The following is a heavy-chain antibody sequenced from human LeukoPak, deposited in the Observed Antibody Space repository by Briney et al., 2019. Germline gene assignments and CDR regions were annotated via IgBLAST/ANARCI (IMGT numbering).Heavy chain of an antibody. CDR3: ARGNWNYAALDY. V-gene: IGHV1-3*02. CDR2: SNAGNGNT. CDR1: GYTFTSYA. J-gene: IGHJ4*02. D-gene: IGHD1-7*01. Sequence: GASVTVSCKASGYTFTSYAMHWVRQAPGQRLEWMGWSNAGNGNTKYSQEFQGRVTMTREMSTSTVYMELSSLRSEDTAVYYCARGNWNYAALDYWGQGTLVTVSS.